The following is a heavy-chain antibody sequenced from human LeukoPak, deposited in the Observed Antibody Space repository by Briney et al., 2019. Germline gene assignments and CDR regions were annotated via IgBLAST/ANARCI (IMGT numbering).Heavy chain of an antibody. CDR3: ARLAINDYGDYFDY. Sequence: GGSLRLSCAASGFTFSSYEMNWVRQAPGKGLEWVSYISSSDSTIYYADSVKGRFTISRDNAKNSLYLQMNSLRAEDTAVYYCARLAINDYGDYFDYWGQGTLVTVSS. CDR2: ISSSDSTI. J-gene: IGHJ4*02. V-gene: IGHV3-48*03. CDR1: GFTFSSYE. D-gene: IGHD4-17*01.